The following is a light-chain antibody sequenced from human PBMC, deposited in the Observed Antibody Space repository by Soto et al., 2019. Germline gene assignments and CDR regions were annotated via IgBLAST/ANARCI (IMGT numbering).Light chain of an antibody. CDR1: SSNIGAGYD. Sequence: QSVLTQPPSVSGAPGQRVTISCTGSSSNIGAGYDVHWYQQLPGTAPRLLIYGNTNRPSGVPDRFSGSKSGTSASLAITGLQAEDEADYYCQSYDSSLGGSDAVIGGGTKLTVL. CDR2: GNT. CDR3: QSYDSSLGGSDAV. J-gene: IGLJ2*01. V-gene: IGLV1-40*01.